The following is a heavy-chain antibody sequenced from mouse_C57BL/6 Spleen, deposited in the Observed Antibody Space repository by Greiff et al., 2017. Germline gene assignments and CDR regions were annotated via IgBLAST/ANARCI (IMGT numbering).Heavy chain of an antibody. Sequence: QVQLQQPGAELVMPGASVKLSCKASGYTFTSYWMHWVKQRPGQGLEWIGEIDPSDSYTNYNQKFKGKSTLSVDKSSSTAYMQRSSLTSEDSAVYYCARRGYDYDVDYWGQGTTLTVSS. D-gene: IGHD2-4*01. V-gene: IGHV1-69*01. CDR2: IDPSDSYT. CDR3: ARRGYDYDVDY. J-gene: IGHJ2*01. CDR1: GYTFTSYW.